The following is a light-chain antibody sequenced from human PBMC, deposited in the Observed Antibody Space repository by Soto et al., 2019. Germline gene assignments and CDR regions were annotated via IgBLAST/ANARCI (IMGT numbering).Light chain of an antibody. V-gene: IGKV3-20*01. CDR2: GAS. Sequence: EIVLAQSPATPSLSPGERATLSCRASQSVTTYLAWYQQKPGQAPRLLIYGASNRATGIPDRFSGSGSGTDFTLTISRLEPEDFAVYYCQQYGISGTFGQGTKVDIK. CDR3: QQYGISGT. J-gene: IGKJ1*01. CDR1: QSVTTY.